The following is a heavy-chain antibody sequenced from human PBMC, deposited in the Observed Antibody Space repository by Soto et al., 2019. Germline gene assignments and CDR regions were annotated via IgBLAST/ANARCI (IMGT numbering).Heavy chain of an antibody. J-gene: IGHJ3*02. V-gene: IGHV3-23*01. CDR3: AKDIVVVVAATYDAFDI. Sequence: EVQLLESGGGLVQPGGSLRLSCAASGFTFSSYAMSWVRQAPGKGLEWVSAISGSGGSTYYGDSVKGRFTIFRDNSKNTLYLQMNSLRAEDTAVYYCAKDIVVVVAATYDAFDIWGQGTMVTVSS. D-gene: IGHD2-15*01. CDR1: GFTFSSYA. CDR2: ISGSGGST.